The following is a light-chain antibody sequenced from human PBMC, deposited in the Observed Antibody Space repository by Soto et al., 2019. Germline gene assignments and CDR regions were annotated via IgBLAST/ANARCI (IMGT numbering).Light chain of an antibody. CDR2: GAS. Sequence: ESVLTQSPPTLSLSPGDTATLSCRASQSVRSYFAWYQQKPGQAPRLLIYGASTRATGIPARFSGSGSGTDFTLSISRLEPEDFVVYYCHQYGSSPRTFGPGTKVDI. CDR1: QSVRSY. V-gene: IGKV3-20*01. J-gene: IGKJ3*01. CDR3: HQYGSSPRT.